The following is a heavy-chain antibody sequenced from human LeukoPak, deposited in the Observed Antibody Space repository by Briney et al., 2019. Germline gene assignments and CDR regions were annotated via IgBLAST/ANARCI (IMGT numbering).Heavy chain of an antibody. V-gene: IGHV1-18*01. Sequence: ASVKVSCKASGYTFTSYGISWVRQAPGQGLEWMGWISAYNGNTNYAQKLQGRVTMTTDTSTSTAYMELRSLRSDDTAVYYCARIKTLHWPRDYYYGMDVWGQGTTVTVSS. CDR3: ARIKTLHWPRDYYYGMDV. J-gene: IGHJ6*02. D-gene: IGHD1-1*01. CDR1: GYTFTSYG. CDR2: ISAYNGNT.